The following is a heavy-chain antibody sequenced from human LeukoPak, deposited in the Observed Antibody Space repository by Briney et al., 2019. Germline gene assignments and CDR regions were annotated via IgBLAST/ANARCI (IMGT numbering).Heavy chain of an antibody. CDR2: IRGSGGST. CDR3: AKVLDYYDSSGYYVFDY. Sequence: GGSLRLSCAASGFTFSSYAMSWVRQAPGKGLEWVSAIRGSGGSTYYADSVKGRFTISRDNSKNTLYLQMNSLRAEDTAVYYCAKVLDYYDSSGYYVFDYWGQGTLVTVSS. J-gene: IGHJ4*02. V-gene: IGHV3-23*01. CDR1: GFTFSSYA. D-gene: IGHD3-22*01.